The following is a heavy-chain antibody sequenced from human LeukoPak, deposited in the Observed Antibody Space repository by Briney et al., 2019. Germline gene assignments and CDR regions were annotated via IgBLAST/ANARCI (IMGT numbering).Heavy chain of an antibody. Sequence: SETLSLTCTVSGGSISSDDYYWSWIRQPPGKGLEWIGYIYYSGSTYYNPSLKSRVAMSVDTSKNQFSLKLSSVTVADTAVYYCAREDFYYFDSGGYYLYWGQGTLATVSS. CDR1: GGSISSDDYY. CDR3: AREDFYYFDSGGYYLY. V-gene: IGHV4-30-4*01. J-gene: IGHJ4*02. CDR2: IYYSGST. D-gene: IGHD3-22*01.